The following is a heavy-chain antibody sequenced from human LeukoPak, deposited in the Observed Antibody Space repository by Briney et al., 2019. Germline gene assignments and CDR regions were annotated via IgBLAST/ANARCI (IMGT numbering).Heavy chain of an antibody. CDR3: AKGDAYNYDSSGY. J-gene: IGHJ4*02. D-gene: IGHD3-22*01. V-gene: IGHV3-23*01. CDR1: GFTLSSYA. Sequence: GGSLRLSCAASGFTLSSYAMSWVRQAPGKGLEWVSAISGSGGSTYYADSVKGRFTISRDNSKNTLYLQMNSLRAEDTAVYYCAKGDAYNYDSSGYWGQGTLVTVSS. CDR2: ISGSGGST.